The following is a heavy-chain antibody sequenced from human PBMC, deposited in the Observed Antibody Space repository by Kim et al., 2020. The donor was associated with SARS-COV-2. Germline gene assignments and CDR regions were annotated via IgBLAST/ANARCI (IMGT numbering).Heavy chain of an antibody. V-gene: IGHV4-59*08. Sequence: SETLSHTCTVSGGSISSYYWSWIRQPPGKGLEWIGYIYYSGSTNYNPSLKSRVTISVDTSKNQFSLKLSSVTAADTAVYYCARLPWIYYDSSGYPYWGQGTLVTVSS. CDR2: IYYSGST. J-gene: IGHJ4*02. CDR3: ARLPWIYYDSSGYPY. D-gene: IGHD3-22*01. CDR1: GGSISSYY.